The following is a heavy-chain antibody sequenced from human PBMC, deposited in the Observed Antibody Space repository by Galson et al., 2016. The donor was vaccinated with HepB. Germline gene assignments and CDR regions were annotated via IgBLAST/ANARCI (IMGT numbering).Heavy chain of an antibody. CDR1: RFTFSSYA. J-gene: IGHJ4*02. CDR3: AKEYHPALNVGISAKGFFDY. V-gene: IGHV3-23*01. CDR2: ITGSGGST. D-gene: IGHD3-16*01. Sequence: SLRLSCAASRFTFSSYAMSWVRQAPGKGLEWVSGITGSGGSTLYADSVKGRFTISRDNSEKTLYLEMNSLRAEDTGLYYCAKEYHPALNVGISAKGFFDYWGRGTLVTVSS.